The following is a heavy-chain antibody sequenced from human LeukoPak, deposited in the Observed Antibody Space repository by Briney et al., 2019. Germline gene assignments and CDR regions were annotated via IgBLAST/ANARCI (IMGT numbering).Heavy chain of an antibody. V-gene: IGHV3-23*01. CDR3: AKDVIRVVAATHFDY. Sequence: GGSLRLSCAASGFTFSSYAMNWVRQAPGKGLEWVSGISGSGGGTYYADSMKGRFTISRDNSKNTLDLQMNSLRAEDTAVYYCAKDVIRVVAATHFDYWGQGTLVTVSS. J-gene: IGHJ4*02. CDR2: ISGSGGGT. D-gene: IGHD2-15*01. CDR1: GFTFSSYA.